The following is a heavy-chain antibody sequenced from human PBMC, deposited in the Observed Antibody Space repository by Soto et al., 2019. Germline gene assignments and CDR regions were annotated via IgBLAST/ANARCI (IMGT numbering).Heavy chain of an antibody. D-gene: IGHD6-6*01. CDR2: IYYSGST. V-gene: IGHV4-59*01. Sequence: SETLSLTCTVSGGSISSYYLSWIRQPPGKGLEWIGYIYYSGSTNYNPSLKSRVTIPVDTSKNQFSLKLRSVTAADTAVYYCARLSARQGYVFYYYGMDVWGQGTTVTVS. CDR1: GGSISSYY. CDR3: ARLSARQGYVFYYYGMDV. J-gene: IGHJ6*02.